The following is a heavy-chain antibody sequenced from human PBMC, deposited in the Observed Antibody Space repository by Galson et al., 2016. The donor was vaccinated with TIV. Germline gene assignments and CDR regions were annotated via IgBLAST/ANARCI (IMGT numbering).Heavy chain of an antibody. D-gene: IGHD2/OR15-2a*01. J-gene: IGHJ4*02. Sequence: SVKVSCKVSGDSLTDLVIHWVRQAPGKGLEWVGGFDPEVQKTIYAQNFKGRVTLTADTSIDTAYMELGSLRFEDTAVYFCATVAWFPGLSLDNWGQGTLVIVSS. CDR1: GDSLTDLV. CDR3: ATVAWFPGLSLDN. V-gene: IGHV1-24*01. CDR2: FDPEVQKT.